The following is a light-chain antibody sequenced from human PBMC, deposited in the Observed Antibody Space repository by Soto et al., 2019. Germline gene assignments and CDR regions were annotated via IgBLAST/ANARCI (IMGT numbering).Light chain of an antibody. J-gene: IGKJ1*01. CDR1: QNVLSD. CDR3: QQYRSWPRT. CDR2: GAT. Sequence: EILRTKSPATLYVSPGEPATLSGRASQNVLSDLAWYQQKPGHAPRLLVYGATTRATYAPAKFRGSGSGTEFSLTISSLQSEDFATDYCQQYRSWPRTFGQGSKVEI. V-gene: IGKV3-15*01.